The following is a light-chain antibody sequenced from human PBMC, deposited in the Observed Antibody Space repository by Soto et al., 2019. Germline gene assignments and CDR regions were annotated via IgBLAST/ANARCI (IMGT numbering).Light chain of an antibody. CDR2: DAS. CDR3: QQRSSWPPWT. CDR1: QSVSSY. J-gene: IGKJ1*01. Sequence: EIVLTQSPATLSLSPGERATLSCRASQSVSSYLAWYQQKPGQAPRLLIYDASNRATGIPARFSGSGSGTDFTLTFSSLEPEDFAVYYCQQRSSWPPWTFGQGTKVEIK. V-gene: IGKV3-11*01.